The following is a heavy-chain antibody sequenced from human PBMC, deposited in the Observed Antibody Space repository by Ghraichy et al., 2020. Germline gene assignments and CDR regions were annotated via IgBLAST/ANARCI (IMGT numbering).Heavy chain of an antibody. D-gene: IGHD7-27*01. CDR3: ARGLSNWGEAAY. V-gene: IGHV3-7*01. Sequence: CAASGFTFNKSWMTWVRQAPGKGLEWVANINDDGKERYYVDSVKGRFTISRDNARKSLYLQMNSLRAEDTAVYYCARGLSNWGEAAYWGQGSLVIVSS. CDR2: INDDGKER. J-gene: IGHJ4*02. CDR1: GFTFNKSW.